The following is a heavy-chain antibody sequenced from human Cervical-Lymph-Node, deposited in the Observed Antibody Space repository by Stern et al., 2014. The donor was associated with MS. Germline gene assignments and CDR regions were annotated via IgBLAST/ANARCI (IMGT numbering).Heavy chain of an antibody. V-gene: IGHV3-23*04. CDR1: GFTFSNYA. D-gene: IGHD2-15*01. J-gene: IGHJ4*02. Sequence: EVQLVESGGGLVQPGESLRLSCAASGFTFSNYAMNWVRQAPGKGLEWVSAVTYRGANTYYADSVKGRFTISRDKSKDTVFLQMNSLRAEDTGTYYCARGLGYCGGGSCYSTIDNWGQGTLVTVSS. CDR3: ARGLGYCGGGSCYSTIDN. CDR2: VTYRGANT.